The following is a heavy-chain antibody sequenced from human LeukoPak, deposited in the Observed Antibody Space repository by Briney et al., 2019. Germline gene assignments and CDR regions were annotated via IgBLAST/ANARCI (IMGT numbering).Heavy chain of an antibody. V-gene: IGHV3-30-3*01. D-gene: IGHD3-10*01. CDR2: ISYDGSNK. CDR1: RFTFSRYA. J-gene: IGHJ4*02. Sequence: GGSLRLSCAASRFTFSRYAMHWVRGAPGKGLEWVAVISYDGSNKYYADSVKGRFTISRDNSKNTLYLQMNSLRAEDTAVYYCARESSGDYFDYWGQGTLVTVSS. CDR3: ARESSGDYFDY.